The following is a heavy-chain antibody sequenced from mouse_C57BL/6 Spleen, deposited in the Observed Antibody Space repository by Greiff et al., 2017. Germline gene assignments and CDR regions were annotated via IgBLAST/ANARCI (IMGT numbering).Heavy chain of an antibody. CDR3: ARTGEDYFDY. Sequence: EVQLQQSGPELVKPGASVKMSCKASGYTFTDYNMHWVKQSHGKSLEWIGYINPNNGGTSYNKKFKGKATLTVNKSSSTAYMELRSLTSEESAVYYCARTGEDYFDYWGQGTTLTVSS. V-gene: IGHV1-22*01. CDR2: INPNNGGT. CDR1: GYTFTDYN. J-gene: IGHJ2*01.